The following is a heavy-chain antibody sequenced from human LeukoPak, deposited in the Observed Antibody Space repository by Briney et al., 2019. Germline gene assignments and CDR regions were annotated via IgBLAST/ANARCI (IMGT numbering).Heavy chain of an antibody. CDR3: ARYRLVNY. CDR1: GFTFSNYE. D-gene: IGHD6-6*01. V-gene: IGHV3-48*03. CDR2: ISSSGTTI. Sequence: TGGSLRLSCAASGFTFSNYEMNWVRQAPGKGLEWVSYISSSGTTIYYADSVKGRFIISRDNAKNSLYLQMNSLRAEDTAVYYCARYRLVNYWGQGTLVTVSS. J-gene: IGHJ4*02.